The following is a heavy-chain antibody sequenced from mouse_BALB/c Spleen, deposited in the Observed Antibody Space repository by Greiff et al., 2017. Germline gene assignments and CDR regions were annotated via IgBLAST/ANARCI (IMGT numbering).Heavy chain of an antibody. CDR2: ISNGGGST. CDR1: GFTFSSYT. Sequence: EVQLQESGGGLVQPGGSLKLSCAASGFTFSSYTMSWVRQTPEKRLEWVAYISNGGGSTYYPDTVKGRFTISRDNAKNTLYLQMSSLKSEDTAMYYCARYGNQAWFAYWGQGTLVTVSA. D-gene: IGHD2-1*01. J-gene: IGHJ3*01. CDR3: ARYGNQAWFAY. V-gene: IGHV5-12-2*01.